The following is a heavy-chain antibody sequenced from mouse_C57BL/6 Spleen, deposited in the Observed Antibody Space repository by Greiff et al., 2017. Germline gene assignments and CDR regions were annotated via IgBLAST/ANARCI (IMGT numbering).Heavy chain of an antibody. CDR1: GYAFSSYW. D-gene: IGHD2-13*01. V-gene: IGHV1-80*01. Sequence: VQLQESGPELVKPGASVKISCKASGYAFSSYWMNWVKQRPGKGLEWIGQIYPGDGDTNYNGKFKGKATLTADKSSSTAYMQLSSLTAEDSAVYFCARGGVTRYFDVWGTGTTVTVSS. J-gene: IGHJ1*03. CDR2: IYPGDGDT. CDR3: ARGGVTRYFDV.